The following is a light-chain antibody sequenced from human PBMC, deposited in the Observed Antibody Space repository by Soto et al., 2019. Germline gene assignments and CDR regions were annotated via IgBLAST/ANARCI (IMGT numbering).Light chain of an antibody. V-gene: IGKV3-20*01. CDR2: GAS. CDR1: QSVSSSY. CDR3: QQYGSSLFT. J-gene: IGKJ3*01. Sequence: EIVLTQSPGTLSLSPGERATLSCRASQSVSSSYLAWYQQKPGQAPRLLIYGASSRATGIPDRFSGSGSGTDFTLTISRLDPEDYAVYYCQQYGSSLFTCGPGTKVDIK.